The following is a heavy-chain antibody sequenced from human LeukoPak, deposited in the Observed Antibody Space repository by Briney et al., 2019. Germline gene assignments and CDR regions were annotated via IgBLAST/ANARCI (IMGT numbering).Heavy chain of an antibody. CDR3: AGKVVVAAKYGAFDL. CDR2: IYTSGST. V-gene: IGHV4-61*02. Sequence: PSETLSLTCTVSGGSISSGSYYWSWVRQPAGKGLEWIGRIYTSGSTNYNPSLKSRVTISVDTSKNQFSLKLSSVTAADTAVYYCAGKVVVAAKYGAFDLWGQGTMVTVSS. D-gene: IGHD2-15*01. CDR1: GGSISSGSYY. J-gene: IGHJ3*01.